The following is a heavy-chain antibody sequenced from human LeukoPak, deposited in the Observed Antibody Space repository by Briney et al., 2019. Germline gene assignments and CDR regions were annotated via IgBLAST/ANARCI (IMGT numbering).Heavy chain of an antibody. CDR2: IKQDGSEK. D-gene: IGHD1-26*01. V-gene: IGHV3-7*01. CDR3: ARETRWELHYTDAFDI. J-gene: IGHJ3*02. Sequence: GGSLRLSCAASGFTYSSYWMSWVRQAPGKVLEWVANIKQDGSEKYYVDSVKGRFTISRDNAKNSLYLQMNSLRAEDTAVYYCARETRWELHYTDAFDIWGQGTMVTVSS. CDR1: GFTYSSYW.